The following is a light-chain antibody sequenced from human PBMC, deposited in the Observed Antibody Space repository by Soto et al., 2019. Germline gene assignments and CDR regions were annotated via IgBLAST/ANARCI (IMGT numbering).Light chain of an antibody. CDR3: QQYSTYTPRT. Sequence: DIRMTQPPSTLSASVGDRVTSTCRASQSISIWLAWYQQKPGKAPKILIYKASSLESGVPSRFSGSGSGTEFTLTISSLQPDDFATYYCQQYSTYTPRTFGQGTKVDI. CDR2: KAS. V-gene: IGKV1-5*03. CDR1: QSISIW. J-gene: IGKJ1*01.